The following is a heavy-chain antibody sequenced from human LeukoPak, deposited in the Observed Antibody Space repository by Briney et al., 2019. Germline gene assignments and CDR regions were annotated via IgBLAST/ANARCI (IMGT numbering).Heavy chain of an antibody. Sequence: GGSLRLSCAASGFTFSTYWMHWVRQAPGKGLVWVSRFNGDGSSPAYADSVKGRFTISRDNAKNTLFPEMRSLTAEDTAVYYCARGSPQYDSSGYLIDYWGQGTLVTVSS. CDR1: GFTFSTYW. CDR3: ARGSPQYDSSGYLIDY. J-gene: IGHJ4*02. D-gene: IGHD3-22*01. V-gene: IGHV3-74*01. CDR2: FNGDGSSP.